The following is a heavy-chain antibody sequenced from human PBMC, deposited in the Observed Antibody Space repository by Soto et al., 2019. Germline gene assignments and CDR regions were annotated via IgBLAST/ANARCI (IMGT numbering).Heavy chain of an antibody. J-gene: IGHJ6*02. V-gene: IGHV4-4*02. CDR1: GASISSSNW. CDR2: IYHIGHT. Sequence: QVQLQESGPGLVKPSGTLSLTCAVSGASISSSNWWSWVRQPPGKGLEWIGEIYHIGHTNYNPSLESRVTISVDKSKNQFSLRLSSVTAADTAVYYCARRTCGMDVWGQGTTVIVSS. CDR3: ARRTCGMDV. D-gene: IGHD2-8*01.